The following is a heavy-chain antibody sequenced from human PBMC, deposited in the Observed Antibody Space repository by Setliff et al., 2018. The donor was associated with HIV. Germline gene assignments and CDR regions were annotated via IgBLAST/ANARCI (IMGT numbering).Heavy chain of an antibody. CDR1: GYTFTSYY. Sequence: GASVKVSCKASGYTFTSYYIHWVRQAPGQGLEWMGIINPSGGGTTYAQRFQGRLTITADEYTGTAYMELSSLRSEDTAVYYCATRGRDLGFDYWGQGTLVTVSS. CDR3: ATRGRDLGFDY. D-gene: IGHD1-1*01. J-gene: IGHJ4*02. CDR2: INPSGGGT. V-gene: IGHV1-46*01.